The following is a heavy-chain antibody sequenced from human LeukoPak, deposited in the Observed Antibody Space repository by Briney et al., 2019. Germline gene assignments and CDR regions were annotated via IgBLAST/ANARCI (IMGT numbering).Heavy chain of an antibody. Sequence: EASVKVSWKASGYTFTNYDINWVRQATGQGLEWMGWMNPNSGNTGYAQSLQGRVTMTRNTSITTAYMELSSLRSEDTAIYYCARALTGGYGMDVWGQGTTVIVSS. J-gene: IGHJ6*02. CDR1: GYTFTNYD. CDR3: ARALTGGYGMDV. V-gene: IGHV1-8*01. D-gene: IGHD3-9*01. CDR2: MNPNSGNT.